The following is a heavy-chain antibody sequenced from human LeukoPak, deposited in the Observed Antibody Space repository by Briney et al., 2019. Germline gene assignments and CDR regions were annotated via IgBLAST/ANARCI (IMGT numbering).Heavy chain of an antibody. Sequence: GRSLRLSCAASGFTFSSYGMHWVRQAPGKGLEWVAVIWYDGSNKYYADSVKSRFTISRDNSKNTLYLHMNSLRAQDTAVYYCAREVATFTGHSYLDSWGQGTRVTSPQ. CDR1: GFTFSSYG. CDR3: AREVATFTGHSYLDS. V-gene: IGHV3-33*01. J-gene: IGHJ4*02. CDR2: IWYDGSNK. D-gene: IGHD5-12*01.